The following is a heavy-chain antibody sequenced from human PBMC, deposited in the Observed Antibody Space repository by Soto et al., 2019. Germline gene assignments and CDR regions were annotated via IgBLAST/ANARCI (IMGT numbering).Heavy chain of an antibody. D-gene: IGHD3-10*01. CDR1: GGSIRGGDYY. J-gene: IGHJ4*02. CDR3: ARLSSLYYNSDYGGYYFDY. Sequence: QVQLQESGPGLMKPSQTLSLTCTVSGGSIRGGDYYWSWIRQHPGKGLEWIGYIFYSGNSFYNPSLKSGVTISVDTSKNQFSLQLSSVTAADTAIYYCARLSSLYYNSDYGGYYFDYWGQGTLVSVSS. V-gene: IGHV4-31*03. CDR2: IFYSGNS.